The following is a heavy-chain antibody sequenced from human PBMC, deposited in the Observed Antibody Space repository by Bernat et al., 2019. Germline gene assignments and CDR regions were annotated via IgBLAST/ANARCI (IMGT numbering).Heavy chain of an antibody. V-gene: IGHV3-11*06. CDR3: ARDRGYCSGGSCSDYYYYYGMDV. CDR2: ISGSSSHT. CDR1: GFTFSDYY. J-gene: IGHJ6*02. D-gene: IGHD2-15*01. Sequence: QVHLVESGGGLVKPGGSLRLSCAASGFTFSDYYMSWIRQAPGKGLEWVSYISGSSSHTSYGDSVKGRFTISRDNAKNSLYLQMNSLRAEDTAVYYCARDRGYCSGGSCSDYYYYYGMDVWGQGTTVTVSS.